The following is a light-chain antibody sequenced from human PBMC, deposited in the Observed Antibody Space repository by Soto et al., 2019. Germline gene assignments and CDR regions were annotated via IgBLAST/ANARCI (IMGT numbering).Light chain of an antibody. V-gene: IGLV2-11*01. J-gene: IGLJ2*01. Sequence: QSALTQPRSVSGSPGQSITISCSGTIRDIGGYNFISWYQQHPGTAPKIIIYDVSKRPSGVPDRFSGSTSGNTASLTISGLQAEDDGFYYCCSYAGSNTLVFGGGTKVTVL. CDR3: CSYAGSNTLV. CDR1: IRDIGGYNF. CDR2: DVS.